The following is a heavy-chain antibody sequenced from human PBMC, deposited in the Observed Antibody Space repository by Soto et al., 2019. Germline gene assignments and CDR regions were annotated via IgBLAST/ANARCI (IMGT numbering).Heavy chain of an antibody. Sequence: QVQLVESGGGVVQPGRSLRLCCAASGFTFSSYAMHWVRQAPGKGLEWVAVISYDGSNKYYADSVKGRFTISRDNSKNTLYLQMNSLRAEDTAVYYCASELYSGYDRGLWGQGTLVTVSS. V-gene: IGHV3-30-3*01. CDR2: ISYDGSNK. J-gene: IGHJ4*02. CDR3: ASELYSGYDRGL. CDR1: GFTFSSYA. D-gene: IGHD5-12*01.